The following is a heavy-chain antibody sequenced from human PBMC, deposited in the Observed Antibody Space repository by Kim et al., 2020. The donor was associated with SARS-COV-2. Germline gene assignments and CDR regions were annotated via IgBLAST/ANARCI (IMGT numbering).Heavy chain of an antibody. CDR1: GFTLSNNW. V-gene: IGHV3-74*01. D-gene: IGHD3-16*01. J-gene: IGHJ3*02. CDR3: VRDLVYAFDI. CDR2: IRGDGRTT. Sequence: GGSLRLSCAASGFTLSNNWMHWVRQTPGKGLVWVSRIRGDGRTTTYADSVKGRFTISRDNGKNTLYLQMNNLRAEDTAVYHCVRDLVYAFDIWGQGKMVT.